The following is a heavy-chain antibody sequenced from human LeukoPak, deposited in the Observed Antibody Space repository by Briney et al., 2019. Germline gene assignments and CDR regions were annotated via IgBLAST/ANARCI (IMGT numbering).Heavy chain of an antibody. CDR3: AKGGDYYESSGYVDI. J-gene: IGHJ3*02. CDR1: GFTFSSYA. Sequence: GRSLRLSCAASGFTFSSYAMHWVRQAPGKGLEWVSGISWNSGSIGYADSVRGRFTISRDNAKNSLYLQMNSLRAEDTALYYCAKGGDYYESSGYVDIWGQGTMVTVSS. CDR2: ISWNSGSI. D-gene: IGHD3-22*01. V-gene: IGHV3-9*01.